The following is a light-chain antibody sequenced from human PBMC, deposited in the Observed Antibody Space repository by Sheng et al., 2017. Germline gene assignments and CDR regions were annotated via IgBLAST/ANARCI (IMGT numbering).Light chain of an antibody. CDR2: QDT. CDR3: QAWDSSAPVV. J-gene: IGLJ2*01. V-gene: IGLV3-1*01. Sequence: SHELTQPPSVSVSPGQTASITCSGDKLGDKYACWYQQKPGRSPVLLIYQDTKRPSGIPERFSGSNSGNTATLIISGTQTMDEADYYCQAWDSSAPVVFGGGTKLTVL. CDR1: KLGDKY.